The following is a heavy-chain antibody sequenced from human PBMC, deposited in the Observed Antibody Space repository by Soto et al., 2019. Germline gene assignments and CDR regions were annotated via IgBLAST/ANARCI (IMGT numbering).Heavy chain of an antibody. V-gene: IGHV1-58*01. CDR1: GFTFTSSA. D-gene: IGHD3-9*01. J-gene: IGHJ4*02. Sequence: GASVKVSCKASGFTFTSSAVQWVRQARGQRLEWIGWIVVGSGNTNYAQKFQERVTITRDMSTSTAYMELSSLRSEDTAVYYCAAAPRYYDILTGPDYWGQGTLVTVSS. CDR3: AAAPRYYDILTGPDY. CDR2: IVVGSGNT.